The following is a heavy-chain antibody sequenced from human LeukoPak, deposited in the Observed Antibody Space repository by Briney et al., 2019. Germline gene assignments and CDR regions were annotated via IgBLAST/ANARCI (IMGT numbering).Heavy chain of an antibody. CDR3: ARDHGGAAAF. V-gene: IGHV3-66*01. Sequence: GGSLRLSCAASGFTFSSYWMSWIRQAPGKGLDWVSVIYSGGTTFYADSVKGRFTISRDDSKNTLYLQMNNLRAEDTAVYYCARDHGGAAAFWGQGTLVTVSS. D-gene: IGHD6-13*01. CDR1: GFTFSSYW. J-gene: IGHJ4*02. CDR2: IYSGGTT.